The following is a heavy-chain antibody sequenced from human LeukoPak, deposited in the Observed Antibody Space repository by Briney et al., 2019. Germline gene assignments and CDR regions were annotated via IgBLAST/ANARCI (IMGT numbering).Heavy chain of an antibody. CDR2: IKQDGGER. CDR3: MVTARSGPFDY. V-gene: IGHV3-7*01. Sequence: GGSLRLSCAASGFTFSSYWMNWVRQAPGKGLEWVANIKQDGGERNYVDPVKGRFTISRDNAKNSLYLQMNSLRAEDTAVYYCMVTARSGPFDYWGQGTLVTVSS. J-gene: IGHJ4*02. D-gene: IGHD2-21*02. CDR1: GFTFSSYW.